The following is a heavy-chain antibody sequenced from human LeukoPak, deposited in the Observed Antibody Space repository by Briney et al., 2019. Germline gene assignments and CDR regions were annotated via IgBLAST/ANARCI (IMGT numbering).Heavy chain of an antibody. V-gene: IGHV6-1*01. CDR1: GDSVSSNSAA. CDR2: TYYMSKWYN. D-gene: IGHD7-27*01. J-gene: IGHJ2*01. CDR3: ARSESQVTGLDWYFDL. Sequence: SQTLSLTCAISGDSVSSNSAAWNWISQSPSRGLEWLGRTYYMSKWYNGYAVSVKSRITINPDTSKNQFSLQLNSVTPEDTSVYYCARSESQVTGLDWYFDLWGRGTLVTVSS.